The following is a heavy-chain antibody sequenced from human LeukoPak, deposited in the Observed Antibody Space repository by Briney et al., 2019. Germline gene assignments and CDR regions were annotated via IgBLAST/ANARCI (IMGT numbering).Heavy chain of an antibody. J-gene: IGHJ4*02. Sequence: GGSLRLSCAASGFTFSSYAMNWVRQAPGKGLEWVSAISGSGGSTYYADSVKGRFTISRDNSKNTLYLQMNSLRAEDTAVYYCTTDSVTMIVVVDYWGQGTLVTVSS. V-gene: IGHV3-23*01. CDR2: ISGSGGST. CDR1: GFTFSSYA. D-gene: IGHD3-22*01. CDR3: TTDSVTMIVVVDY.